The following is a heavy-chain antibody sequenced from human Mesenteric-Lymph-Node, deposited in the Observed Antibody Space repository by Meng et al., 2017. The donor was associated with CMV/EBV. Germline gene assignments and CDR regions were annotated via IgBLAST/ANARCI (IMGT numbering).Heavy chain of an antibody. Sequence: SETLSLTCTASGGSISSSSYYWGWIRQPPGKGLEWIGSIYYSGSTYYNPSLKSRVTISVDTSKNQFSLTLSSVTAADTAVYYCAFYASGREYFDYWGQGTLVTVSS. CDR3: AFYASGREYFDY. CDR2: IYYSGST. J-gene: IGHJ4*02. V-gene: IGHV4-39*01. D-gene: IGHD3-10*01. CDR1: GGSISSSSYY.